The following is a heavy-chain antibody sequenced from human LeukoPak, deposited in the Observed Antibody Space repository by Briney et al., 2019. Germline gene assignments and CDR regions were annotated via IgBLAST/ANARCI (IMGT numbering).Heavy chain of an antibody. CDR3: AKSGLNRFDY. Sequence: GGSLRLSCAASGFTFSYYSMNWVRQAPGKGLEWVSSISGSSSYIYYADSVKGRFTISRDNSKNTLYLQMNSLRAEDTAVYYCAKSGLNRFDYWGQGTLVTVSS. CDR1: GFTFSYYS. D-gene: IGHD2-15*01. J-gene: IGHJ4*02. V-gene: IGHV3-21*04. CDR2: ISGSSSYI.